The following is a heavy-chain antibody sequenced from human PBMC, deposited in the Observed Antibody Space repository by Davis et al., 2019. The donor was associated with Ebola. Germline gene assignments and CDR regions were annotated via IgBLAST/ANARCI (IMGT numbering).Heavy chain of an antibody. V-gene: IGHV4-39*07. J-gene: IGHJ4*02. CDR3: ARVRTGPDGYFDY. D-gene: IGHD1/OR15-1a*01. CDR2: IYYSGST. CDR1: GGSISSSSYY. Sequence: SETLSLTCTVSGGSISSSSYYWGWIRQPPGKGLEWIGSIYYSGSTYYNPSLKSRVIVSEDASKNQFSLKLTSVTAADTAVYYCARVRTGPDGYFDYWGQGILVTVSS.